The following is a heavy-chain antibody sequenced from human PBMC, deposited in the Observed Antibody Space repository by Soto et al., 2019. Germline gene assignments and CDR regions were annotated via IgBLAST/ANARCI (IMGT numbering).Heavy chain of an antibody. CDR1: GFTFSSYA. V-gene: IGHV3-23*01. Sequence: AGGSLRLSCAASGFTFSSYAMSWVRQAPGKGLEWVSAISGSGGSTYYADSVKGRFTISRDNSKNTLYLQMNSLRAEDTAVYYCAKDADPYYYDSSGYGLDYWGQGTLVTVSS. CDR3: AKDADPYYYDSSGYGLDY. J-gene: IGHJ4*02. CDR2: ISGSGGST. D-gene: IGHD3-22*01.